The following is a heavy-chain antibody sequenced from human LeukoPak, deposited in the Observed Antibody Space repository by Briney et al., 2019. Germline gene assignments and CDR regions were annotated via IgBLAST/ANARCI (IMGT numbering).Heavy chain of an antibody. CDR1: GYTSTSYD. D-gene: IGHD2-2*01. J-gene: IGHJ6*03. V-gene: IGHV1-8*03. CDR3: AKSEGCSSTSCYGHYYYYYMDV. Sequence: ASVKVSCKASGYTSTSYDINWVRQATGQGLEWMGWMNPNSGNTGYAQKFQGRVTITRNTSISTAYMELSSLGSEDTAVYYCAKSEGCSSTSCYGHYYYYYMDVWGKGTTVTVSS. CDR2: MNPNSGNT.